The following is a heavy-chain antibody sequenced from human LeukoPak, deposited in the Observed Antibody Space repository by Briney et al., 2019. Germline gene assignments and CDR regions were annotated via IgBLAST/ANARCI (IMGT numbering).Heavy chain of an antibody. D-gene: IGHD6-19*01. V-gene: IGHV3-21*01. CDR3: AREVGSGWYPTYYYYYMDV. CDR2: ISSSSSYI. Sequence: GGSLRLSCAASGFTFSSYSMNWVRQAPGKGLEWVSSISSSSSYIYYADSVKGRFTISRDNAKNSLYLQMNSLRAEDTAVYYCAREVGSGWYPTYYYYYMDVWGKGTTVTVSS. J-gene: IGHJ6*03. CDR1: GFTFSSYS.